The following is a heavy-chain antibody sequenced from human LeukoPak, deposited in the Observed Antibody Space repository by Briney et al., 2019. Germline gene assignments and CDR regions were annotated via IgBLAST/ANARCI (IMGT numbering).Heavy chain of an antibody. CDR1: GGSINPYY. CDR2: INHSGST. CDR3: ARGPYDYVWGRNFDY. D-gene: IGHD3-16*01. J-gene: IGHJ4*02. Sequence: SETLSLTCTVSGGSINPYYWSWIRQPAGKGLEWIGEINHSGSTNYNPSLKSRVTISVDTSKNQFSLKLSSVTAADTAVYYCARGPYDYVWGRNFDYWGQGTLVTVSS. V-gene: IGHV4-34*01.